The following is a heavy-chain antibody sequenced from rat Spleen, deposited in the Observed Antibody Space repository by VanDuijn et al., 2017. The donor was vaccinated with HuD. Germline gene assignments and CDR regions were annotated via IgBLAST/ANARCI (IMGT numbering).Heavy chain of an antibody. CDR1: GFTFSDYY. Sequence: EVQLVESDGDLVQPGRSLKLSCAASGFTFSDYYMAWVRQAPTTGLEWVAYISSGGGGIYYPDSVKGRFTISRDNAKSSLYLQMDSLRSEDTATYYCARQYVYYGSKSSNWFAYWGQGVMVTVSS. CDR2: ISSGGGGI. CDR3: ARQYVYYGSKSSNWFAY. D-gene: IGHD1-6*01. V-gene: IGHV5-25*01. J-gene: IGHJ2*01.